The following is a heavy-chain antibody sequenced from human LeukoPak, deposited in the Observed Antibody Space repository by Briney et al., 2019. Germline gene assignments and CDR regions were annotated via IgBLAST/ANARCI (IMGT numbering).Heavy chain of an antibody. CDR1: GGSISSGGYY. CDR2: IYYSGST. Sequence: PSETLSLTCTVSGGSISSGGYYWSWLRQHLGKGLEWIGYIYYSGSTYYNPSLKSRVTISVDTSKNQFSLKLSSVTAADTAVYYCARELRAGYFDYWGQGTLVTVSS. J-gene: IGHJ4*02. V-gene: IGHV4-31*03. D-gene: IGHD1-14*01. CDR3: ARELRAGYFDY.